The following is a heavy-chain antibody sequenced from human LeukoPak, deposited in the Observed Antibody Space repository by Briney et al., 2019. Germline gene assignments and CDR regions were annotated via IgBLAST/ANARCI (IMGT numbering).Heavy chain of an antibody. J-gene: IGHJ4*02. V-gene: IGHV4-39*07. D-gene: IGHD6-13*01. CDR1: GGSISSSSYY. CDR3: ARDRTEIAAAGNGLDY. Sequence: PSETLSLTCTVSGGSISSSSYYWGWIRQPPGKGLEWIGSIYYSGSTYYNPSLKSRVAISVDTSKNQFSLKLSSVTAADTAVYYCARDRTEIAAAGNGLDYWGQGTLVTVSS. CDR2: IYYSGST.